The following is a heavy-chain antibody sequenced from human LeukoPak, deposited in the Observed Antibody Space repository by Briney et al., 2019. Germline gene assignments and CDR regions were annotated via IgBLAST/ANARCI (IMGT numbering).Heavy chain of an antibody. CDR2: IIPILGIA. Sequence: VASVKVSCKAFGGTFSSYAISWVRQAPGQGLEWMGRIIPILGIANYAQKFQGRVTITADKSTSTAYMELSSLRSEDTAVYYCAISGSPPQLFDYWGQGTLVTVSS. D-gene: IGHD3-10*01. CDR1: GGTFSSYA. V-gene: IGHV1-69*04. CDR3: AISGSPPQLFDY. J-gene: IGHJ4*02.